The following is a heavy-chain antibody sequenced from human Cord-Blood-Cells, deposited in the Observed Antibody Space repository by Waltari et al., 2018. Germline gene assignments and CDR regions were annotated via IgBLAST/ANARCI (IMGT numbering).Heavy chain of an antibody. D-gene: IGHD6-13*01. CDR1: GFTFSSYG. V-gene: IGHV3-30*18. Sequence: QVQLVESGGGVVQPGRSLRLSCAASGFTFSSYGMHWVRQAPGKGLEWVAVISYDGSNKYYADSVKGRFTISRDNSKNTLYLQMNSLRAEDTAVYYCAKGSGGAAGDWGQGTLVTVSS. CDR3: AKGSGGAAGD. CDR2: ISYDGSNK. J-gene: IGHJ4*02.